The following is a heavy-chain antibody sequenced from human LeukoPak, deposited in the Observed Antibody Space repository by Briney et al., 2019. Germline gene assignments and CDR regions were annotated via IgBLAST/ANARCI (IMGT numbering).Heavy chain of an antibody. CDR1: GFTFSSYG. D-gene: IGHD5-24*01. Sequence: GGSLRLSCAPSGFTFSSYGMHCVRQAPGKGLDRVAVIWYDGSNKYYADSVKGRFTISRDNSKNTLYLQMNSPRAEDTAVYYCERDTDGYLFDYWGQGTLVTVSS. CDR2: IWYDGSNK. J-gene: IGHJ4*02. V-gene: IGHV3-33*01. CDR3: ERDTDGYLFDY.